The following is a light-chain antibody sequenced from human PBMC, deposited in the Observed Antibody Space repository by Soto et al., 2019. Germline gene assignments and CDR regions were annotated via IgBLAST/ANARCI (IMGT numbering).Light chain of an antibody. V-gene: IGKV1-5*03. CDR2: KAS. Sequence: DIQVTQSPSTLSGSVGYRVTIACRASQTISSWLAWYQQKQGKAPKLLIYKASTLKSGVPSRFSGSGSGTDFTLTIRSLQTDDFATYYCQHYNSYSEAFGQGTKVDIK. J-gene: IGKJ1*01. CDR1: QTISSW. CDR3: QHYNSYSEA.